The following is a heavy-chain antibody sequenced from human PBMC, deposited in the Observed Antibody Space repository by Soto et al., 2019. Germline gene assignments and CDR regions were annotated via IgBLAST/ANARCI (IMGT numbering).Heavy chain of an antibody. V-gene: IGHV3-13*01. J-gene: IGHJ3*02. CDR3: ARAGQGASCSGGSCYLGASDI. D-gene: IGHD2-15*01. CDR2: IGTAGDT. Sequence: EVQLVESGGGLVQPGGSLRLSCEAYGFNFSSYDMHWVRQATGKGLEWVSVIGTAGDTFYTGSVKGRFTISRENGKNSLYLQMNSLRVGDTAVYYCARAGQGASCSGGSCYLGASDIWGQGTMVTDSS. CDR1: GFNFSSYD.